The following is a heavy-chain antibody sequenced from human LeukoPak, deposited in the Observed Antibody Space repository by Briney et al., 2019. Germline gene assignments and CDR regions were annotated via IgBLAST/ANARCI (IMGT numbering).Heavy chain of an antibody. Sequence: ASVKVSCKASGYTFIGYFMHWVRQAPGQGLEWMGRTNPNGGGTIYAQKFQGRVTMTRDTSISTAYMELSRLRSDDTAVYYCARSFLLDDYWGQGTLVTVSS. V-gene: IGHV1-2*06. CDR1: GYTFIGYF. J-gene: IGHJ4*02. CDR3: ARSFLLDDY. D-gene: IGHD1-1*01. CDR2: TNPNGGGT.